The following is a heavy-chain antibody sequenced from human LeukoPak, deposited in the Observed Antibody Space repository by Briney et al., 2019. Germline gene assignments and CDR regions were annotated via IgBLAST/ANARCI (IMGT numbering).Heavy chain of an antibody. CDR2: ISGSGGST. CDR1: GFTFSSYA. Sequence: PGGSLRLSCAASGFTFSSYAMSWVRQAPGKGLEWVSAISGSGGSTYYADSVKGRFTISRDNSKNTLYLQMNSLRAEDTAVYYCAKGVEVITTRSSFYYYGMDVWGQGTTVTVSS. D-gene: IGHD3-22*01. CDR3: AKGVEVITTRSSFYYYGMDV. J-gene: IGHJ6*02. V-gene: IGHV3-23*01.